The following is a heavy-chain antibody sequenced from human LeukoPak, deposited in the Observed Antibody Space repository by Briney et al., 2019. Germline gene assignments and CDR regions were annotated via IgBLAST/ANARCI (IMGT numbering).Heavy chain of an antibody. CDR1: GFTFSSYW. V-gene: IGHV3-7*01. CDR2: IKQDGSEK. CDR3: ARDLPFASGLTDY. Sequence: GSLRLSCAASGFTFSSYWMSWVRQAPGKGLEWVANIKQDGSEKYYVDSVKGRLTISRDNAKNSLYLQMNSLRAEDTAVYYCARDLPFASGLTDYWGQGTLVTVSS. J-gene: IGHJ4*02. D-gene: IGHD3-22*01.